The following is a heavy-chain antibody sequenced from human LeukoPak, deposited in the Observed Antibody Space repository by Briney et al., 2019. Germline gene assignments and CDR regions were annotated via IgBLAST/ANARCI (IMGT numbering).Heavy chain of an antibody. D-gene: IGHD3-10*01. Sequence: PGGSLRLSCAASGFTFSSYGMHWVRQAPGKGLEWVAVIWYDGSNKYYADSVKGRFTISRDNSKNTLYLQMNSLRAEDTAVYYFARDNNFWFGEILSPGYYGMDVWGQGATVTVSS. V-gene: IGHV3-33*01. CDR1: GFTFSSYG. CDR3: ARDNNFWFGEILSPGYYGMDV. CDR2: IWYDGSNK. J-gene: IGHJ6*02.